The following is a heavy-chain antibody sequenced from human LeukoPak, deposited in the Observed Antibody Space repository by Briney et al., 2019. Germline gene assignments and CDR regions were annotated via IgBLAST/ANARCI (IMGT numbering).Heavy chain of an antibody. D-gene: IGHD5-12*01. Sequence: GGSLRLSCAASGFTFSSYWMYWVRQAPGKGLEWVANIKQDGSEKYYVDSVKGRFTISRDNAKNSLYLQMNSLRDEDTAVYYCARDEGYSGYVQDYWGQGTLVTVSS. CDR2: IKQDGSEK. V-gene: IGHV3-7*01. J-gene: IGHJ4*02. CDR3: ARDEGYSGYVQDY. CDR1: GFTFSSYW.